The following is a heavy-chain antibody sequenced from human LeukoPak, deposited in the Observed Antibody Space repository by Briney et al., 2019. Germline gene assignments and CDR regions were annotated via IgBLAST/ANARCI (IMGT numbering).Heavy chain of an antibody. V-gene: IGHV1-69*13. CDR2: IIPIFGTA. Sequence: SVKVSCKASGGTFSSYAISWVRQAPGQGLEWMGGIIPIFGTANYAQKFQGRVTITADESTSTAYMELSSLRSEDTAVYYCAKSRDGYNYFDYWGQGTLVTVSS. J-gene: IGHJ4*02. D-gene: IGHD5-24*01. CDR3: AKSRDGYNYFDY. CDR1: GGTFSSYA.